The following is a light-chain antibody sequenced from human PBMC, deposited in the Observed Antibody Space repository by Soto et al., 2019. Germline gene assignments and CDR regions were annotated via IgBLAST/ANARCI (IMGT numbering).Light chain of an antibody. J-gene: IGKJ5*01. V-gene: IGKV3-11*01. Sequence: EIVLTQSPATLSLSPGERATLSCRASQSVRGSFLAWYQQKPRQAPRLLIYGTSNTATAIPARFSGSGSGTDFTLTISSLEPEDFAVYYCQQCGNRLLTFGRGTRLEIK. CDR1: QSVRGSF. CDR2: GTS. CDR3: QQCGNRLLT.